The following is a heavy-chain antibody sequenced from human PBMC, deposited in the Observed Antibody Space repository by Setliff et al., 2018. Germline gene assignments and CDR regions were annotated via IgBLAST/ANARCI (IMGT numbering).Heavy chain of an antibody. V-gene: IGHV3-74*01. CDR3: ARDFGGTVVPSPMDH. Sequence: GGSLRLSCAASGFTFSNYYMHWVRQAPGKGRVWVSRITSDGSSTTYADSVKGRFTISRDNAKSKRYLQMNSLRVDDTAFYYCARDFGGTVVPSPMDHWGQGTLVTVSS. J-gene: IGHJ4*02. D-gene: IGHD3-16*01. CDR2: ITSDGSST. CDR1: GFTFSNYY.